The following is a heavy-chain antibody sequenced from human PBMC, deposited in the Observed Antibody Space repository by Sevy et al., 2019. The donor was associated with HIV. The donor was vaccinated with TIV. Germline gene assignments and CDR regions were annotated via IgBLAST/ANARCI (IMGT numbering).Heavy chain of an antibody. Sequence: GGCLRLSCAASGFTFSANWMNWVRQAPGKGLERVANIKADGSDKHYVDSVEGRFTISRDNAKNLLFLQMTSLRVEDTAIYYCAHQTFGRFESWGQGTLVYVSS. CDR1: GFTFSANW. CDR3: AHQTFGRFES. V-gene: IGHV3-7*01. CDR2: IKADGSDK. J-gene: IGHJ4*02. D-gene: IGHD3-16*01.